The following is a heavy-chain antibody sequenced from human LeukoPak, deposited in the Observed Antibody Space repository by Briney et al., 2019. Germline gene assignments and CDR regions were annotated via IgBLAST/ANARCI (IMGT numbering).Heavy chain of an antibody. Sequence: SQTLSLTCTVSGGSISSGGYYWSWIRQHPGKGLEWIGYIYYSGSTYYNPSLKSRVTISVDTSKNQFSLNLSSVTAADTALYYCARRGNSGYWHWFDPWGQGTLVIVSS. CDR1: GGSISSGGYY. D-gene: IGHD3-22*01. J-gene: IGHJ5*02. CDR3: ARRGNSGYWHWFDP. CDR2: IYYSGST. V-gene: IGHV4-31*03.